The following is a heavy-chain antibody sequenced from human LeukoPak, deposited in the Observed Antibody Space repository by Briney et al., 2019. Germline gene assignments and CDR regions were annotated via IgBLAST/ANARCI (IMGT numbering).Heavy chain of an antibody. CDR3: AKDGDEDSFDY. CDR2: ISGSGGST. Sequence: GGSLRLSCAASGFTFSSYSMNWVRQAPGKGLEWVSGISGSGGSTYYADSVKGRFTISRDNSKNTLYLQMNSLRAEDTAVYYCAKDGDEDSFDYWGQGTLVTVSS. V-gene: IGHV3-23*01. CDR1: GFTFSSYS. J-gene: IGHJ4*02. D-gene: IGHD2-21*02.